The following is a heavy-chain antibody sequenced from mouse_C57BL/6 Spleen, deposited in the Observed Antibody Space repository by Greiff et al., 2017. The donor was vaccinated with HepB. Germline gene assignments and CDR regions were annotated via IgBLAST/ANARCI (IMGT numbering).Heavy chain of an antibody. CDR3: ARSYGSSWFAY. CDR1: GFTFTDYY. Sequence: EVQLQESGGGLVQPGGSLSLSCAASGFTFTDYYMSWVRQPPGKALEWLGFIRNKANGYTTEYSASVKGRFTISRDNSQSILYLQMNALRAEDSATYYCARSYGSSWFAYWGQGTLVTVSA. V-gene: IGHV7-3*01. J-gene: IGHJ3*01. CDR2: IRNKANGYTT. D-gene: IGHD1-1*01.